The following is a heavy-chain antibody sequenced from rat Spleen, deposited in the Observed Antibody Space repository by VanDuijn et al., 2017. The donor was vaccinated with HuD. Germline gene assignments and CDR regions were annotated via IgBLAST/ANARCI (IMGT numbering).Heavy chain of an antibody. CDR2: IWSNGDT. CDR1: GFTFSKYG. J-gene: IGHJ2*01. CDR3: ARRFGDGYSYYFDY. V-gene: IGHV2-47*01. D-gene: IGHD1-12*03. Sequence: VQLVESDGGLVQPGRSMKLSCAASGFTFSKYGMTWVRQAPKKGLEWMGVIWSNGDTAYNSAIKSRLSISRDTSKSQVFLKMNSLQTEDTAMYFCARRFGDGYSYYFDYWGQGVMVTVSS.